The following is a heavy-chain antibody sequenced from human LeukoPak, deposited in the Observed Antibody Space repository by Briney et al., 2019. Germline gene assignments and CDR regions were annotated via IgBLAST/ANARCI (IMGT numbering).Heavy chain of an antibody. CDR1: CGSFSAYY. D-gene: IGHD3-3*01. Sequence: SETLSLTCAVSCGSFSAYYRSWIRQPPGKGLEWIGEMNHSGSTNYNPSLKSRVTISVDTSKNQFSLKLTSVTAADTAVYYCARLWSGYSPFDYWGQGTLVTVSS. J-gene: IGHJ4*02. V-gene: IGHV4-34*01. CDR3: ARLWSGYSPFDY. CDR2: MNHSGST.